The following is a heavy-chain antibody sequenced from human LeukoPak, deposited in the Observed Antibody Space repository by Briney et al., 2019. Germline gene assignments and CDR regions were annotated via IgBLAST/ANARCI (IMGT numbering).Heavy chain of an antibody. CDR2: TYYRSKWYY. V-gene: IGHV6-1*01. J-gene: IGHJ6*02. CDR3: SLARSEYHYGMDV. CDR1: GDSVSSISVA. Sequence: SQTLSLTCAISGDSVSSISVAWNWIRQSPSRGLEWLGRTYYRSKWYYEYAVSVKGRINSSPDTSKNQFSLQLTSVTPEDTAVYYCSLARSEYHYGMDVWGQGTTVTVSS.